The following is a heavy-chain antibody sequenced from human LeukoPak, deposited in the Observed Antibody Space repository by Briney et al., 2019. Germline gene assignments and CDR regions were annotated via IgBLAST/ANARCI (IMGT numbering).Heavy chain of an antibody. Sequence: GGSLRLSCAASGFTFSSYSMNWVRQAPGKGLEWVSSISSSSSYIYYADSVKGRFTISRDNAKNSLYLQMNSLRAEDTAVYYCAKDPRRYSRTGGYFEYWGQGILVTVSS. CDR3: AKDPRRYSRTGGYFEY. J-gene: IGHJ4*02. CDR2: ISSSSSYI. CDR1: GFTFSSYS. V-gene: IGHV3-21*01. D-gene: IGHD6-13*01.